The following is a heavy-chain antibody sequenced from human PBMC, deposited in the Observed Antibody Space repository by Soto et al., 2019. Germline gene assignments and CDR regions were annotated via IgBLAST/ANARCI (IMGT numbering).Heavy chain of an antibody. CDR2: ISDDGSSK. CDR3: ARRTRYCSGGSCPLDY. Sequence: QVQLVESGGGVVQPGRSLRLSCAASGFIFSSHGMHWVRQAPGKGLEWVAVISDDGSSKNYADSVKGRFTISRDNSKSTLYLQMNSLRAEDTAVYYCARRTRYCSGGSCPLDYWGQGTLVTVSS. J-gene: IGHJ4*02. V-gene: IGHV3-30*03. D-gene: IGHD2-15*01. CDR1: GFIFSSHG.